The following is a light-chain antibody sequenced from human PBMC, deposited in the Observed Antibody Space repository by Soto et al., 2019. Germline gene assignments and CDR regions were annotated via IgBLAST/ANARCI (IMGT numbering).Light chain of an antibody. CDR2: KAS. J-gene: IGKJ1*01. CDR1: QSISSS. CDR3: QQYNNLSWT. Sequence: IQMTQSPSTLSASVGDRVTFTCRASQSISSSLAWYQQKSAMAPKLLIYKASNLERGVQSRFSGSGSGTEFTLTISSLQPEDVAIYYCQQYNNLSWTFGQGTKVDI. V-gene: IGKV1-5*03.